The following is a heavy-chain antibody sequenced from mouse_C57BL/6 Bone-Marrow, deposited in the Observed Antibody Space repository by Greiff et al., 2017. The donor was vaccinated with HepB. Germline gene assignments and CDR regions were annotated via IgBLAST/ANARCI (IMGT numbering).Heavy chain of an antibody. CDR3: ARFPDCSGLAWFAY. J-gene: IGHJ3*01. Sequence: EVKLVESGGGLVQPGGSLSLSCAASGFTFTDYYMSWVRQPPEKALEWLGFIRNKANGYTTEYSASVKGRFTISRDNSQSILYLQMNALRAEDSATYYCARFPDCSGLAWFAYWGQGTLVTVSA. CDR2: IRNKANGYTT. D-gene: IGHD3-2*02. V-gene: IGHV7-3*01. CDR1: GFTFTDYY.